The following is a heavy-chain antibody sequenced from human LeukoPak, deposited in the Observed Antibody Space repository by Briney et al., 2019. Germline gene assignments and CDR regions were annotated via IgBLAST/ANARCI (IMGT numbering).Heavy chain of an antibody. CDR3: AREKSSGWYVDY. V-gene: IGHV4-4*07. D-gene: IGHD6-19*01. J-gene: IGHJ4*02. CDR2: IYTSGST. CDR1: GGSINYYY. Sequence: PSETLSLTCTVSGGSINYYYWNWIRQPAGKGLEWIGRIYTSGSTNYNPSLKSRVTMSVDTSKSQFSLKLSSVTAADTAVYYCAREKSSGWYVDYWGQGTLVTVSS.